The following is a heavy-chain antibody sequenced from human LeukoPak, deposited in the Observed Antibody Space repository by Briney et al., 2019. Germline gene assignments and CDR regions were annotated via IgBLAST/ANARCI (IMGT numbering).Heavy chain of an antibody. D-gene: IGHD6-6*01. CDR3: ARDRGSSSVWFDP. V-gene: IGHV1-2*02. Sequence: ASVKVSCKSSGYTFTGYYIHWVRQAPGQGLEWMGWINPNSGGTNYAQKFQGRVTMTRDTSISTAYMELSRLRSDDTAVYYCARDRGSSSVWFDPWGQGTLVTVSS. J-gene: IGHJ5*02. CDR2: INPNSGGT. CDR1: GYTFTGYY.